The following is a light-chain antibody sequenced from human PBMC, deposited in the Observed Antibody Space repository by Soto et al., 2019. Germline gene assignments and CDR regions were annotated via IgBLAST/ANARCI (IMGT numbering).Light chain of an antibody. Sequence: DIQMTQSPSSLSASVGDRVTITCRASQGISSYLAWNQQMPGKVPKLLIYGASTLQSGVPSRFSGSGSGTDFTLTISSLQPEDVATYYCQEYSSVPFTFGPGTEVDLK. J-gene: IGKJ3*01. V-gene: IGKV1-27*01. CDR1: QGISSY. CDR2: GAS. CDR3: QEYSSVPFT.